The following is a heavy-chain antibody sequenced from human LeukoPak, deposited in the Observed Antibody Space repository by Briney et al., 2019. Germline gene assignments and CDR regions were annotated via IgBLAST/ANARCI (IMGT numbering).Heavy chain of an antibody. CDR3: ARGGYTYGFDAFDI. CDR2: KYYSGRT. D-gene: IGHD5-18*01. Sequence: SETLSLTCTVSGASISSYYWSWIRQPPGKGLEWIGYKYYSGRTNYNPSLKSRVTISVDTSKNQFSLKLSSVTAADTAVYYCARGGYTYGFDAFDIWGQGTMVTVS. CDR1: GASISSYY. J-gene: IGHJ3*02. V-gene: IGHV4-59*01.